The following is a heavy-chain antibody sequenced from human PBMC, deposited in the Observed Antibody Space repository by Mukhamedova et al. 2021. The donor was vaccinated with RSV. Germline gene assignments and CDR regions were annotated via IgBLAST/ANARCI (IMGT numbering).Heavy chain of an antibody. CDR3: ATFYRLLSD. CDR1: DYN. V-gene: IGHV1-2*02. Sequence: DYNLQWVRQAPGQGLEWMGWINPNRGATKSADKFRGRVTMTRDTSISSAFMELSGLTSDDTAVYFCATFYRLLSDWGQGTPVTVS. J-gene: IGHJ4*02. D-gene: IGHD2-21*02. CDR2: INPNRGAT.